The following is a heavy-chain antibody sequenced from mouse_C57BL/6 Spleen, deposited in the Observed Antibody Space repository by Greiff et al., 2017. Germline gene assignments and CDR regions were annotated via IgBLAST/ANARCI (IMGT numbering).Heavy chain of an antibody. CDR3: ASYGSSYGYFDV. CDR2: INPNNGGT. Sequence: EVQLQQSGPELVKPGASVKISCKASGYTFTDYYMNWVKQSHGKSLEWIGDINPNNGGTSYNQKFKGKATLNVDKSSSTAYMELRSLTSEDSAVYYCASYGSSYGYFDVWGTGTTVTVSS. CDR1: GYTFTDYY. J-gene: IGHJ1*03. D-gene: IGHD1-1*01. V-gene: IGHV1-26*01.